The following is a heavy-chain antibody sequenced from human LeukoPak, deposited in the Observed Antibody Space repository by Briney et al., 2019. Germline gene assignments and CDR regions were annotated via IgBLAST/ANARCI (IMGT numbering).Heavy chain of an antibody. CDR2: IYTSGST. J-gene: IGHJ3*02. CDR1: GGSISSGGYY. V-gene: IGHV4-61*02. CDR3: ARGGLISLANTPLGAFDI. D-gene: IGHD5-12*01. Sequence: SETLSLTCTVSGGSISSGGYYWNWIRQPAGKGLEWIGRIYTSGSTNYNPSLKSRVTVSVDTSKNQFSLQLNSVTPEDTAIYYCARGGLISLANTPLGAFDIWGQGTMVSVSS.